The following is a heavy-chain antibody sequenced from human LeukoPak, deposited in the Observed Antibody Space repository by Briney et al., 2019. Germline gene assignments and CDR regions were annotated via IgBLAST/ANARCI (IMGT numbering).Heavy chain of an antibody. V-gene: IGHV6-1*01. J-gene: IGHJ4*02. D-gene: IGHD3-22*01. CDR1: GDSVSSNSAA. CDR3: AGAAAVYYDSSGYNFFDY. Sequence: SQTLSLTCAISGDSVSSNSAAWNWIRQSPSRGLEWLGRTYYRSKWYDDYSVSVESRITINPDTSKNQFSLRLNSVTPEDTAVYYCAGAAAVYYDSSGYNFFDYWGQGTLVTVSS. CDR2: TYYRSKWYD.